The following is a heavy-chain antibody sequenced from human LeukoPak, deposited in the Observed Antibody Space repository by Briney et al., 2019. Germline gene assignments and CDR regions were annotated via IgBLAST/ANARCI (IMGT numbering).Heavy chain of an antibody. CDR2: INPNSGGT. CDR3: GRVDMATTKDY. D-gene: IGHD5-24*01. V-gene: IGHV1-2*02. J-gene: IGHJ4*02. Sequence: GASVKVSCKASGYTFTGYYMHWVRQAPGQGLEWMGWINPNSGGTNYAQKFQGRVTMTRDTSISTAYMDLRSLSSDDTAVYYCGRVDMATTKDYWGQGTLVTVSS. CDR1: GYTFTGYY.